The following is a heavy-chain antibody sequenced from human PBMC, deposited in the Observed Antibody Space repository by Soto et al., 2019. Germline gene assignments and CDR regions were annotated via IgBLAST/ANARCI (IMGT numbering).Heavy chain of an antibody. V-gene: IGHV3-23*01. CDR3: AKGAPLTTVPPGSWFDP. D-gene: IGHD4-17*01. CDR2: ISGSGGST. J-gene: IGHJ5*02. CDR1: GFTFSSYA. Sequence: EVQLLESGGGLVQPGGSLRLSCAASGFTFSSYAMSWVRQAPGKGLEWVSAISGSGGSTYYADSVKGRFTISRDNSKNTLYLQMYSLRAEDTAVYYCAKGAPLTTVPPGSWFDPWGQGTLVTVSS.